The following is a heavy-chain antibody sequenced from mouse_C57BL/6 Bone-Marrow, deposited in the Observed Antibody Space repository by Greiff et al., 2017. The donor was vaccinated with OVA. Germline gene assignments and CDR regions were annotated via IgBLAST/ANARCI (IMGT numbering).Heavy chain of an antibody. J-gene: IGHJ1*03. CDR1: GYTFTNYW. CDR3: ARCGYGSSYVGYFDV. D-gene: IGHD1-1*01. Sequence: VKLMESGAELVRPGTSVKMSCKASGYTFTNYWIGWAKQRPGHGLEWIGDIYPGGGYTNYNEKFKGKAKLTADKSSSTASMQFSSLTSVDSAVYYCARCGYGSSYVGYFDVWGTGTTVTVSS. CDR2: IYPGGGYT. V-gene: IGHV1-63*01.